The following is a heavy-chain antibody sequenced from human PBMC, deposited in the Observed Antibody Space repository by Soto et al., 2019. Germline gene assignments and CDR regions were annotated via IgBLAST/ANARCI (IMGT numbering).Heavy chain of an antibody. CDR2: INPSGGSP. V-gene: IGHV1-46*01. D-gene: IGHD3-22*01. CDR3: AILPRDTTGYLVRLGPNIFDY. J-gene: IGHJ4*02. Sequence: ASVKVSCKASGYTFTNYYIHWVRQAPGQGLEWMGIINPSGGSPRYAQNFQDRVTMTRDTSTSTVYMELSSLRSEDTAVYYCAILPRDTTGYLVRLGPNIFDYWGQGTLVTVS. CDR1: GYTFTNYY.